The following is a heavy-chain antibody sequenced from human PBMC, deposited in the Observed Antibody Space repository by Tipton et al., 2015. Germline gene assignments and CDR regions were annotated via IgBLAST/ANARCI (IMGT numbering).Heavy chain of an antibody. D-gene: IGHD3-16*01. Sequence: GSLRLSCAASGFSFSSYAMHWVRQAPGKGLEWVSGISGNAGNIYYADSVRGRFTISRDNSNDTLYLRMNSLRVEDAAVYYCAKGRQFAYLLHFFDSWGQGTLVSVSS. CDR1: GFSFSSYA. CDR2: ISGNAGNI. CDR3: AKGRQFAYLLHFFDS. J-gene: IGHJ4*02. V-gene: IGHV3-23*01.